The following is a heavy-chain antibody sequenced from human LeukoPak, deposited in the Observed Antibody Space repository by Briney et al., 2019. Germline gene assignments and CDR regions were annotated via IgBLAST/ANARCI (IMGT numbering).Heavy chain of an antibody. CDR1: GFTVSSNY. J-gene: IGHJ4*02. Sequence: GSLRLSCAASGFTVSSNYMSWVRQAPGKGLEWVSVIYSGGSTYYADSVKGRFTISRDNSKNTLYLQMNSLRAEDTAVYYCAREVVYSSSSSFDYWGQGTLVTVSS. CDR3: AREVVYSSSSSFDY. D-gene: IGHD6-6*01. CDR2: IYSGGST. V-gene: IGHV3-53*01.